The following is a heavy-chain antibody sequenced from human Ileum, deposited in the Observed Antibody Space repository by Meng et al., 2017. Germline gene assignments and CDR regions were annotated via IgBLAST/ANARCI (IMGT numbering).Heavy chain of an antibody. CDR2: IHYSGST. J-gene: IGHJ4*02. CDR3: ARRIRGGSYLG. D-gene: IGHD1-26*01. Sequence: QLQQMQWGAGMLKPSDTLSHTCHVDGDSFTDYYWNWIRQPPGKGLEWIGEIHYSGSTNYNPSLESRVTISEDTSQKQFSLRLSSVTAADTAVYYCARRIRGGSYLGWGQGTLVTVSS. V-gene: IGHV4-34*01. CDR1: GDSFTDYY.